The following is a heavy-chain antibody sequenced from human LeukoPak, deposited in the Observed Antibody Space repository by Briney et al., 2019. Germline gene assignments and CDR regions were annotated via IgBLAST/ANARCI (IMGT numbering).Heavy chain of an antibody. CDR1: GYSISSGYY. CDR3: ARVRVPYGPCDY. CDR2: MYHSGST. J-gene: IGHJ4*02. V-gene: IGHV4-38-2*02. Sequence: SETLSLTCTVSGYSISSGYYWGWIRQPPGKGLEWIGSMYHSGSTYYNPSLKSRVTISVDTSKNQFSLKLSSVTAADTALYYCARVRVPYGPCDYWGQGTLVTVSS. D-gene: IGHD4-17*01.